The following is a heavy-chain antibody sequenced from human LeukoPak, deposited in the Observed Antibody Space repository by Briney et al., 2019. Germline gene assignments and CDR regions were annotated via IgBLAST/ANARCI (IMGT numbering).Heavy chain of an antibody. CDR3: AKAVSSGWDY. CDR1: GFTFSSYA. D-gene: IGHD6-19*01. Sequence: PGGSLRLSCAASGFTFSSYAMSWVRQAPGKGLEWVSSISGSGGSTYYADSVKGRFTISRDTSKNTLYLQMNSLRAEDTAVYYCAKAVSSGWDYWGQGTLVTVSS. V-gene: IGHV3-23*01. CDR2: ISGSGGST. J-gene: IGHJ4*02.